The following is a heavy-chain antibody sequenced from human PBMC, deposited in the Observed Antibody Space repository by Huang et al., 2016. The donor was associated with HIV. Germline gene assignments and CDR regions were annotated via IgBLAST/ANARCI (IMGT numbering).Heavy chain of an antibody. Sequence: QVQLVQSRAEVKKPGASVKVSCKVSEYTLTELSIHWVRQPPGKGVEWRGGCEPEIGETMYAQKVQGGVTMTEDTATGTDFMELSGLRPEDTAVYYCATGIDVFFDFWGQGTLVTVSS. CDR3: ATGIDVFFDF. CDR2: CEPEIGET. D-gene: IGHD3-3*02. J-gene: IGHJ4*02. V-gene: IGHV1-24*01. CDR1: EYTLTELS.